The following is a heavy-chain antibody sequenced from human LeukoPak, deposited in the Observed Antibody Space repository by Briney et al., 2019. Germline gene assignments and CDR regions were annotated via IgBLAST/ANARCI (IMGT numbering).Heavy chain of an antibody. Sequence: SETLSLTCTVSGGSISSYYWSWIRQPPGKGLEWIGYIYYSGSTNYNPSLKSRVTISVDTSKNQFSLKLSSVTAADTAVYYCARAHLLHYSSSWSSYYFDYWGQGTLVTVSS. D-gene: IGHD6-13*01. J-gene: IGHJ4*02. CDR3: ARAHLLHYSSSWSSYYFDY. CDR1: GGSISSYY. V-gene: IGHV4-59*01. CDR2: IYYSGST.